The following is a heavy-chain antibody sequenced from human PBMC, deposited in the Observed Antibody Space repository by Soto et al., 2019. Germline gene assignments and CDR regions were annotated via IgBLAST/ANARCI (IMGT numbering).Heavy chain of an antibody. V-gene: IGHV3-33*01. J-gene: IGHJ4*02. CDR3: ARDSEHDFWSGYYRGHVDY. D-gene: IGHD3-3*01. Sequence: PGGSLRLSCAASGFTFSSYGMHWVRQAPGKGLEWVAVIWYDGSNKYYADSVKGRFTISRDNSKNTLYLQMNSLRAEDTAVYYCARDSEHDFWSGYYRGHVDYWGQGTLVTVSS. CDR1: GFTFSSYG. CDR2: IWYDGSNK.